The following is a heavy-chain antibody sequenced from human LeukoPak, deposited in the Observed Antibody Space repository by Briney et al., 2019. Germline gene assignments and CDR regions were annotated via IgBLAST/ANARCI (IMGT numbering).Heavy chain of an antibody. CDR1: GGSISNYY. J-gene: IGHJ6*03. Sequence: SETLSLTCTVSGGSISNYYWSWIRQAAGKGLEWIGRIYTSGSTNNNPSLKSRVTMSVDTSKNQFSLKLTSVTAADTAVYYCARDGSGSYYYYYYMDVWGKGTTVTISS. CDR2: IYTSGST. CDR3: ARDGSGSYYYYYYMDV. V-gene: IGHV4-4*07. D-gene: IGHD3-10*01.